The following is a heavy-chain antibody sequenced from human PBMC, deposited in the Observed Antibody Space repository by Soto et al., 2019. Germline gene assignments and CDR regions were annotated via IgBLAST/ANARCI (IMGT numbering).Heavy chain of an antibody. CDR2: IIPIFGTA. D-gene: IGHD1-26*01. V-gene: IGHV1-69*01. CDR1: GGTFSSYA. J-gene: IGHJ6*02. Sequence: QVQLVQSGAEVKKPGSSVKVSCKASGGTFSSYAISWVRQAPGQGLEWMGGIIPIFGTANYAQKFQGRVTITADESTSTAYMELSSLRSEDTAVYYCARVSVGGSYLVFYYCGMDVWGQGTTVTVSS. CDR3: ARVSVGGSYLVFYYCGMDV.